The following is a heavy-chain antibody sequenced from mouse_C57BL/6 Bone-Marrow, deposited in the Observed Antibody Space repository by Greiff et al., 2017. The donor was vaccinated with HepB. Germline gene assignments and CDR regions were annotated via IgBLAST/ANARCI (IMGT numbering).Heavy chain of an antibody. CDR3: ASLTVVEYYFDH. V-gene: IGHV7-3*01. J-gene: IGHJ2*01. CDR2: IRNKANGYTT. CDR1: GFTFTDYY. Sequence: EVMLVESGGGLVQPGGSLSLSCAASGFTFTDYYMSWVRQPPGKALEWLGFIRNKANGYTTEYSASVKGRFTISRDNSQSILYLQMNALRAEDSATYYCASLTVVEYYFDHWGQGTTLTVSS. D-gene: IGHD1-1*01.